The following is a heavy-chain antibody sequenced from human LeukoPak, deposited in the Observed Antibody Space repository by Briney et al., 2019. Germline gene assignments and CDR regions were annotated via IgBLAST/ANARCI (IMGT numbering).Heavy chain of an antibody. CDR3: ARGAFYDY. J-gene: IGHJ4*02. D-gene: IGHD2/OR15-2a*01. CDR2: ISSSGNNT. V-gene: IGHV3-23*01. CDR1: GFTLNSYA. Sequence: PGGSLRLSCAASGFTLNSYAMNWVRQAPGKGLEWVSTISSSGNNTYYTDSVKGRFTISRDNSKNTLFLQMNSLRVDDTAVYFCARGAFYDYWGQGTLVTVSS.